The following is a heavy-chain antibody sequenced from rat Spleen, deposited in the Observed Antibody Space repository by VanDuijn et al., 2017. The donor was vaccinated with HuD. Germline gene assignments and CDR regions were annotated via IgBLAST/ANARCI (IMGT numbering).Heavy chain of an antibody. V-gene: IGHV5-29*01. J-gene: IGHJ2*01. CDR1: GFTFINYG. CDR2: ISYDGSRT. CDR3: ARSVFDY. Sequence: EVQLVESGGGLVQPGRSMKLSCAASGFTFINYGMAWVLQAPTTGLEWIASISYDGSRTYYRDSVKGRFTISRDNATSTLYLQMDSLRSEDTATYYCARSVFDYWGQGVMVTVSS.